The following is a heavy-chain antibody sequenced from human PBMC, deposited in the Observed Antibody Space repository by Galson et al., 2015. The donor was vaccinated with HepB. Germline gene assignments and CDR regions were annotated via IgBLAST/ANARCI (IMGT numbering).Heavy chain of an antibody. Sequence: SVKASCKASGYTFTDYYMHWVRQAPGQGLEWMGRIHPKRGVINYAQKSQGRVTMTRDTSISTGYMELSRLRSDDTAVYYCARDLASSPLYFYYYIDVWGQGTTVTVSS. D-gene: IGHD6-13*01. CDR1: GYTFTDYY. CDR2: IHPKRGVI. V-gene: IGHV1-2*06. J-gene: IGHJ6*03. CDR3: ARDLASSPLYFYYYIDV.